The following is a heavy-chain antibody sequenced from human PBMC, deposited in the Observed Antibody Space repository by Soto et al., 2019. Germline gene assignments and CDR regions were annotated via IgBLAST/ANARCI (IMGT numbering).Heavy chain of an antibody. Sequence: SETLPLTCAVYGGSFSGYYWSWIRQPPGKGLEWIGEINHSGSTNYNPSLKSRVTISVDTSKNQFSLKLSSVTAADTAVYYCARGVDRIAARPNWYFDLWGSGTLVTVYS. CDR3: ARGVDRIAARPNWYFDL. V-gene: IGHV4-34*01. CDR2: INHSGST. D-gene: IGHD6-6*01. J-gene: IGHJ2*01. CDR1: GGSFSGYY.